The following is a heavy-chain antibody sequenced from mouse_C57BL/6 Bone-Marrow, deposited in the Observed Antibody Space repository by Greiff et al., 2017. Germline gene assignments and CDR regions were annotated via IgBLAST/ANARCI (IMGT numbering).Heavy chain of an antibody. J-gene: IGHJ3*01. V-gene: IGHV1-58*01. D-gene: IGHD1-1*02. CDR2: IYIGNGYT. CDR3: ARGLWLFAY. CDR1: GYTFTSYG. Sequence: VQLKQSGAELVRPGSSVKMSCKTSGYTFTSYGINWVKQRPGQGLEWIGYIYIGNGYTVYNEKFKGKATLTSDTSSSTAYMQLSSLTSEDSAIXFCARGLWLFAYWGQGTLVTVSA.